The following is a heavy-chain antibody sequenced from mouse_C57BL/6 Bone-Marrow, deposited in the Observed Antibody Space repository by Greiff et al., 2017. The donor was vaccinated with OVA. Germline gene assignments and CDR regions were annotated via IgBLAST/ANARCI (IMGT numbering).Heavy chain of an antibody. CDR1: GYTFTSYG. CDR2: IYPRSGNT. D-gene: IGHD1-1*01. V-gene: IGHV1-81*01. Sequence: VQLQQSGAELARPGASVKLSCKASGYTFTSYGISWVKQRTGQGLEWIGEIYPRSGNTYYNEKFKGKATLTADKSSSTAYMELLSLTSEDSAVYFWASYYYGSAWFAYWGQGTLVTVSA. CDR3: ASYYYGSAWFAY. J-gene: IGHJ3*01.